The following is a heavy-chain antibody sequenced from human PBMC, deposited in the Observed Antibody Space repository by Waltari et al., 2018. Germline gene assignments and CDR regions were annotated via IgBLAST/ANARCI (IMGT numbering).Heavy chain of an antibody. CDR3: ARAFVNIAARGMDA. V-gene: IGHV3-74*01. Sequence: EVLLVESGGGLVQPGGSLRLSCAASGFTFNGYWMYWVRQAPGNGLVWVSTISSNGNYGTYADSVRGRFTISRDNAKNTLYLQMNSLTAEDTAVYYCARAFVNIAARGMDAWGQGTAVTVSS. D-gene: IGHD6-13*01. J-gene: IGHJ6*02. CDR1: GFTFNGYW. CDR2: ISSNGNYG.